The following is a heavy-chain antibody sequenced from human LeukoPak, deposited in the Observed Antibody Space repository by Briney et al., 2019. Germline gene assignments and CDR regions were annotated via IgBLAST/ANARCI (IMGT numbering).Heavy chain of an antibody. CDR1: GFTVSSNY. CDR2: FYSGGNT. CDR3: ARDIVAGNYGMDV. Sequence: PGGSLRLSCAASGFTVSSNYMSWVRQAPGKGLEWVSVFYSGGNTYYADSVKGRFTISRDNSKNTLYLQMNSLRAEDTAMYYCARDIVAGNYGMDVWGQGTTVTVSS. D-gene: IGHD2-15*01. V-gene: IGHV3-53*01. J-gene: IGHJ6*02.